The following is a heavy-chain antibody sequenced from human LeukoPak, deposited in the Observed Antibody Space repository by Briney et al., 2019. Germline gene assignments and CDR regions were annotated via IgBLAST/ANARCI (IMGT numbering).Heavy chain of an antibody. CDR3: ASLGWTSEEV. Sequence: GGSVRLSCAASGFTFSSYEMNWVRQAPGKGLEWVSYISSSGSTIYYADSVKGRFTISRDNAKNSLYLQMNSLRAEDTAVYYCASLGWTSEEVRGKGTTVTVSS. D-gene: IGHD3/OR15-3a*01. CDR2: ISSSGSTI. V-gene: IGHV3-48*03. CDR1: GFTFSSYE. J-gene: IGHJ6*04.